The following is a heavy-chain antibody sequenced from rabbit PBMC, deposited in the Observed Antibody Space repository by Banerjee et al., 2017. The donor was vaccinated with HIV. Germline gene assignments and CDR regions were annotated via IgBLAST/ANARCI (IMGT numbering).Heavy chain of an antibody. CDR1: GFDFSSNL. D-gene: IGHD4-1*01. CDR3: ARDLAGVIGWNFDL. Sequence: QSLEESGGDLVKPGASLTLTCTASGFDFSSNLMGWVRQAPGKGLEWIGRINTGSGNTVYASWAKGRFTISKTSSTTVTLQMTSLTAADTATYFCARDLAGVIGWNFDLWGQGTLVTVS. CDR2: INTGSGNT. J-gene: IGHJ4*01. V-gene: IGHV1S40*01.